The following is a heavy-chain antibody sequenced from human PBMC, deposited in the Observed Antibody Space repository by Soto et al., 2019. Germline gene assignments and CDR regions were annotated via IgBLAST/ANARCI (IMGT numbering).Heavy chain of an antibody. CDR3: ARDAKVDTALGGSYYYKLDV. V-gene: IGHV4-61*08. D-gene: IGHD5-18*01. Sequence: QVQLQQSGPGLVKPSETLALSCTVSGASVSSGVYYWTWIRQPPGKELEWIGSIYHTGTTNYHPSVMSRVVIAVGPSKSQSSLRLSSVAAADTVVYDCARDAKVDTALGGSYYYKLDVWGQGTTVPVSS. CDR1: GASVSSGVYY. CDR2: IYHTGTT. J-gene: IGHJ6*02.